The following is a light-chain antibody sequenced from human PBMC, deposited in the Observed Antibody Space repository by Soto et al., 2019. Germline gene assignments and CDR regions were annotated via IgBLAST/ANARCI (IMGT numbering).Light chain of an antibody. CDR3: QQGHTTPIT. J-gene: IGKJ5*01. CDR1: QSIDTY. CDR2: GAS. Sequence: DIQMTQSSSSLSASVGARVTITCRASQSIDTYLNWYQQKPGKAPKLLIYGASSLQSGVPSRFSGSGSGTDFTLTVSSLQPEDFATYYCQQGHTTPITFGQGTRLEIK. V-gene: IGKV1-39*01.